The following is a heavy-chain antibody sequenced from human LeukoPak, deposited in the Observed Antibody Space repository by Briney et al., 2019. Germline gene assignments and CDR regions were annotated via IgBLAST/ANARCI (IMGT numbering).Heavy chain of an antibody. CDR2: ISHSGSS. V-gene: IGHV4-38-2*02. J-gene: IGHJ4*02. D-gene: IGHD3-22*01. Sequence: SETLSLTCAVSGYSISSGYFWAWIRQPPGKGLEWIGSISHSGSSYSKPSLKSRVIISVDTSNNQFSLKLTSVTAADTATYYCARDGYYYDGSFEYWGQGIRFAVSS. CDR1: GYSISSGYF. CDR3: ARDGYYYDGSFEY.